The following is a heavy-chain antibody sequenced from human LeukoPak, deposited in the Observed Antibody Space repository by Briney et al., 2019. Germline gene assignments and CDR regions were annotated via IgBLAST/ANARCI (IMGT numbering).Heavy chain of an antibody. CDR2: ISAYNGNT. V-gene: IGHV1-18*01. J-gene: IGHJ4*02. D-gene: IGHD2-15*01. CDR1: GYTFTSYG. Sequence: ASLKLSCKASGYTFTSYGISWVRQAPGQGLEWMGCISAYNGNTNYAQKLQGRVTMTTDTSTSTAYMELRSLRSDDTAVYYCARDPRVRYCSGGSCPVSDYWGQGTLVTVSS. CDR3: ARDPRVRYCSGGSCPVSDY.